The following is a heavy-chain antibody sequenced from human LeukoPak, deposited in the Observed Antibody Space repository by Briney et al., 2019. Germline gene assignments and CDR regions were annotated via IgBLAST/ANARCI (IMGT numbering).Heavy chain of an antibody. D-gene: IGHD3-22*01. Sequence: SETLSLTCTVSGGSISSYYWSWIRQPPRKGLEWIGYIYYSGRNNYYPASKSRLTISVATSKKQFSLKLSSVTAADTAVYYCARADSSGFKGNWFDPWGQGTLVTVSS. V-gene: IGHV4-59*01. CDR1: GGSISSYY. CDR2: IYYSGRN. J-gene: IGHJ5*02. CDR3: ARADSSGFKGNWFDP.